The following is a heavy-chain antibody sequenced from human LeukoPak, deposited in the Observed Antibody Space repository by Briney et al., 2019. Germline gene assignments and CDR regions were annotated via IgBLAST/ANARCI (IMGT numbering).Heavy chain of an antibody. D-gene: IGHD3-16*01. CDR1: GGSISSGDYY. CDR3: TRGAGWLIDY. CDR2: IYYSGST. V-gene: IGHV4-30-4*02. J-gene: IGHJ4*02. Sequence: SETLSLTCTVSGGSISSGDYYWSWIRQPPGKGLEWIGYIYYSGSTYYNPSLKSRVTISVDTSKNQFSLKLNSMTTADTAVYYCTRGAGWLIDYWGQGILVTVSS.